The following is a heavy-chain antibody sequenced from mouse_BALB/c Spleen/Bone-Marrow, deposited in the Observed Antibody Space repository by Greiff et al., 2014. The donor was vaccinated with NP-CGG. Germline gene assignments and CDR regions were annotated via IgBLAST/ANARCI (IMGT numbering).Heavy chain of an antibody. CDR2: IHYSGTT. J-gene: IGHJ2*01. V-gene: IGHV3-1*02. CDR3: ARRNGNYYFDY. Sequence: EVQLQQSGPDLVKPSQSLSLTCTVTGYSITGGYSWHWIRQFPGNKLEWMGYIHYSGTTNYNPSLKSRISITRDTSKNQFFLQLNSVTTEDTATYYCARRNGNYYFDYWGQGTTLTVSS. CDR1: GYSITGGYS. D-gene: IGHD2-1*01.